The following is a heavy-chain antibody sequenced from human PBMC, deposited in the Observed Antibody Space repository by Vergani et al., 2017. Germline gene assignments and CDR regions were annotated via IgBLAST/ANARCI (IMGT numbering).Heavy chain of an antibody. Sequence: QVQLQESGPGLVRPSETLSLTCTVSGGSLSGYYWNWIRQTPGEGLEWIGYVENSGYFNYNPSLKTRVSMSSDTSNNQFSLMLSSVTAADTAVYFCARGSCLGGSCYKPLFDYWGQGILVTVSS. CDR2: VENSGYF. CDR3: ARGSCLGGSCYKPLFDY. V-gene: IGHV4-59*08. CDR1: GGSLSGYY. J-gene: IGHJ4*02. D-gene: IGHD2-15*01.